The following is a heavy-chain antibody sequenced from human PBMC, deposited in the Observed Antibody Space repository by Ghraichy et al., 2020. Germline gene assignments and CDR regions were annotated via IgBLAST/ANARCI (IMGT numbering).Heavy chain of an antibody. CDR2: IHHRGST. J-gene: IGHJ4*02. Sequence: SETLSLTCAVFGGSFSDFYWSWIRQPPGKGLEWIGEIHHRGSTTYSPSLKSRVTISADTSKNQFSLELNSVTAADTAVYYCARALNEPGYSSGWFLWGQGALFTVSS. D-gene: IGHD6-19*01. CDR3: ARALNEPGYSSGWFL. V-gene: IGHV4-34*01. CDR1: GGSFSDFY.